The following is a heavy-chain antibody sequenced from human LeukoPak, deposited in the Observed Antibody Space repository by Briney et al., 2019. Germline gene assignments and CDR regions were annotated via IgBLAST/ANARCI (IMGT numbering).Heavy chain of an antibody. CDR1: GGSISSSSYY. CDR2: IYYSGST. V-gene: IGHV4-39*01. Sequence: SETLSLTCTVSGGSISSSSYYWGWIRQPPGTGLEWIGSIYYSGSTYYNASLKSRVTISVYTSKNQFSLKLSSVTAADTAVNYCARHLAEYFQHWGQGTLVTVSS. J-gene: IGHJ1*01. CDR3: ARHLAEYFQH.